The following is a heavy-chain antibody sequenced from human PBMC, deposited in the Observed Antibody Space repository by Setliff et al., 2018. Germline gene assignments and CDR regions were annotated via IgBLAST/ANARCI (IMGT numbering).Heavy chain of an antibody. CDR2: INSDGRTT. Sequence: GGSLRLSCAASGFTFSSYWMHWVRQAPGKGLVWVSRINSDGRTTAYRGSVRGRFTISRDNAKNSLYLQMNSLRAEDTALYHCTLFGDRETVDMWGQGTMVTVSS. CDR3: TLFGDRETVDM. V-gene: IGHV3-74*03. CDR1: GFTFSSYW. D-gene: IGHD3-3*01. J-gene: IGHJ3*02.